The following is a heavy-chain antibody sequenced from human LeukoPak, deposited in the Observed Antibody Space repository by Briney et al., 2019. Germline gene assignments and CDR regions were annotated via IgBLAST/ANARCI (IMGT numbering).Heavy chain of an antibody. D-gene: IGHD3-10*01. Sequence: ASVTVSFKASGYTFTSYGISWVRQAPGQGLEWMGWISAYNGNTNYAQKLQGRVTITEDTSTDTAYMELSSLRSEDTAVYYCATFTLFPVDYWGQGTLVTVSS. CDR2: ISAYNGNT. CDR3: ATFTLFPVDY. V-gene: IGHV1-18*01. CDR1: GYTFTSYG. J-gene: IGHJ4*02.